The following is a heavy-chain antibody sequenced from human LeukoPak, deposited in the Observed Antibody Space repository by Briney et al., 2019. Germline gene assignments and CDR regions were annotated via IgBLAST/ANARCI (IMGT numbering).Heavy chain of an antibody. CDR1: GGSISSYY. V-gene: IGHV4-34*01. CDR3: ARDRAYCTNGVCYKLLDY. Sequence: PSETLSLTCTVSGGSISSYYWSWIRQPPGKGLEWIGEINHSGSTNYNPSLKSRVTISVDTSKNQFSLKLSSVTAADTAVYYCARDRAYCTNGVCYKLLDYWGQGTLVTVSS. D-gene: IGHD2-8*01. CDR2: INHSGST. J-gene: IGHJ4*02.